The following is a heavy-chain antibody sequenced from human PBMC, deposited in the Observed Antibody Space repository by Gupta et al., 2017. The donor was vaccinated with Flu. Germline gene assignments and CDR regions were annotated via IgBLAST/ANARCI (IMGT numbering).Heavy chain of an antibody. J-gene: IGHJ4*02. CDR3: AGSGNYNYYDY. Sequence: TCTVSGGPIDSYYWTWFRQPPGKRLEWIGYIYHSGSTNYNPSLKSRIIMSVDRSKNQFSLRLSSVTAADTAVYYCAGSGNYNYYDYWGQGTLGTVSS. CDR1: GGPIDSYY. CDR2: IYHSGST. D-gene: IGHD4-4*01. V-gene: IGHV4-59*01.